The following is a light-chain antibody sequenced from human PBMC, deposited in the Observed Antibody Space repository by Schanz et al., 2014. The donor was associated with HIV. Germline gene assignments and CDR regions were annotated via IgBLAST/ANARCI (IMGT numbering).Light chain of an antibody. CDR2: GAS. V-gene: IGKV3-15*01. CDR1: QTVSSN. J-gene: IGKJ2*01. CDR3: QQYDRRSFT. Sequence: EIVMTQSPATLSVSPGERATLSCRASQTVSSNLAWYQQKPGQAPRLLIFGASTRATGVPVRFSGSGSGTEFTLTISSVQPEDFATYYCQQYDRRSFTFGQGTKLEI.